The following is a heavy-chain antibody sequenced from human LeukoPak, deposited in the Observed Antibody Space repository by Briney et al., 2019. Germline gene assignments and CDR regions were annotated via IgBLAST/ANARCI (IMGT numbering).Heavy chain of an antibody. CDR2: ISSSSSTI. J-gene: IGHJ6*03. Sequence: PGGSLRLSCAASGFPFSVYSMNWVRQAPGKGLEWVSYISSSSSTIYYADSVKGRFTISRDNAKNSLYLQMNSLRAEDTAVYYCAGDWSGSFLIRVSYYYYYMDVWGKGTTVTVSS. D-gene: IGHD1-26*01. V-gene: IGHV3-48*01. CDR1: GFPFSVYS. CDR3: AGDWSGSFLIRVSYYYYYMDV.